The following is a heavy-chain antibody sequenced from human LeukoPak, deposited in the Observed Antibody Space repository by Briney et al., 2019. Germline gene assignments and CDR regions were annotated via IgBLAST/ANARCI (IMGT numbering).Heavy chain of an antibody. D-gene: IGHD2-2*01. CDR1: GYTLTELS. CDR3: ANLLLEIAVGSGVHGRDV. Sequence: ASAKVSCKVSGYTLTELSMHWVRQAPGTGLEWMGGFDPADGETIYAQKFQGRVSMTEDTSTDTAYMELSSLRSEDTAVYYCANLLLEIAVGSGVHGRDVWGQGTTVTVSS. CDR2: FDPADGET. J-gene: IGHJ6*02. V-gene: IGHV1-24*01.